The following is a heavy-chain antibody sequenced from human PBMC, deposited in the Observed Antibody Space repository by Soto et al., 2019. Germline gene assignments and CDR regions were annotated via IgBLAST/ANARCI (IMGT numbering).Heavy chain of an antibody. Sequence: AAVKVSCKASGYSLNSYDMNWVRQATGQGLEWMGWMNPNSGKTGFAEKFQGRVNMTGNTSTGTVYLEISSLRPEDTAVYYCARGLVDSGGNCFDYWGQGTQVTVSS. CDR2: MNPNSGKT. CDR1: GYSLNSYD. J-gene: IGHJ4*02. D-gene: IGHD4-17*01. V-gene: IGHV1-8*01. CDR3: ARGLVDSGGNCFDY.